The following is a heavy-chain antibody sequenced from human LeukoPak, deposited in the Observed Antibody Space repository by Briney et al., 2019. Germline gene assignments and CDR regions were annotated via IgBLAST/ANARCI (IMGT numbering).Heavy chain of an antibody. CDR1: GFTFSTYG. Sequence: GGSLRLSCAASGFTFSTYGMSWVRQAPGKGLEWVSGIGGSSGKTFYADSVKGRFTISRDNSKNTLYLQMNTLRAEDTAVYFCAKQPYQYVSGSPSWFDPWGQGTQVTVSS. D-gene: IGHD3-10*01. J-gene: IGHJ5*02. CDR3: AKQPYQYVSGSPSWFDP. V-gene: IGHV3-23*01. CDR2: IGGSSGKT.